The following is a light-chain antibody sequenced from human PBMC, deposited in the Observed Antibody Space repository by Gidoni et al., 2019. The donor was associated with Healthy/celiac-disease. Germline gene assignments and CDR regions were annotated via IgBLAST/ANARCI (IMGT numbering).Light chain of an antibody. CDR2: AAS. CDR3: QQYYSYPLLT. Sequence: AIRITQSPSSLSASTGDRVTITCRASQGISSYLAWYQQKPGKAPKLLIYAASTLQSGVPSRFSGSGSGTDFTLTISCLQSEDFATYYCQQYYSYPLLTSXGXTKVEIK. J-gene: IGKJ4*01. CDR1: QGISSY. V-gene: IGKV1-8*01.